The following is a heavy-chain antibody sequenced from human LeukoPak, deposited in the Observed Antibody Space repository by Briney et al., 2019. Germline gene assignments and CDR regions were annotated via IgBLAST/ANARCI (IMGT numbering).Heavy chain of an antibody. CDR1: GVTFSNAW. V-gene: IGHV3-15*01. CDR3: TTDYYGSGSVH. J-gene: IGHJ4*02. Sequence: GGSLRLSCAASGVTFSNAWMSWVRQAPGKGLEWVGRIKSKTDGGTTDYAAPVKGRFTISRDDSKNTLYLQMNSLKTEDTAVYYCTTDYYGSGSVHWGQGTLVTVSS. D-gene: IGHD3-10*01. CDR2: IKSKTDGGTT.